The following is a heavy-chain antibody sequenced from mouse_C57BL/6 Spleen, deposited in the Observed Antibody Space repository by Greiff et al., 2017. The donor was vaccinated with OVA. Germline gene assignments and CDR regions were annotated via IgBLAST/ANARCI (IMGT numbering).Heavy chain of an antibody. V-gene: IGHV1-42*01. CDR3: AGNYDDAMDY. J-gene: IGHJ4*01. D-gene: IGHD2-1*01. CDR1: GYSFTGYY. Sequence: EVQLQQSGPELVKPGASVKISCKASGYSFTGYYMNWVKQSPEKSLEWIGEINPSTGGTTYNQKFKAKATLTVDKSSSTAYMQLKSLTSEDSAVYYCAGNYDDAMDYWGQGTSVTVSS. CDR2: INPSTGGT.